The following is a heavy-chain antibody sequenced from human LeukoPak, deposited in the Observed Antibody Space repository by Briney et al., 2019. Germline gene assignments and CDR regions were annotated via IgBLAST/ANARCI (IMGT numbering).Heavy chain of an antibody. CDR1: GYTFTSYG. J-gene: IGHJ6*02. D-gene: IGHD3-16*01. CDR3: ARIMGIDYYYGMDV. V-gene: IGHV1-18*01. CDR2: ISALNGNT. Sequence: VASVKVSCKASGYTFTSYGISWVRQAPGQGLEWMGWISALNGNTNYAQKLQGRVTMTTHTSTSTAYMELRSLRSDDTAVYYCARIMGIDYYYGMDVWGQGTTVTVSS.